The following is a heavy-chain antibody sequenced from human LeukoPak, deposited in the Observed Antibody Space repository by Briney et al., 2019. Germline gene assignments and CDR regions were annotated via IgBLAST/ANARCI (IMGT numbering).Heavy chain of an antibody. D-gene: IGHD1-26*01. CDR3: ARGGSYSPWFDP. J-gene: IGHJ5*02. Sequence: SETLSLTCTVSGGSIGSYYCSWIRRPPGKGLEWIGYIYYSGSTNYNPSLKSRVTISVDTSKNQFSLKLSSVTAADTAVYYCARGGSYSPWFDPWGQGTLVTVSS. V-gene: IGHV4-59*01. CDR1: GGSIGSYY. CDR2: IYYSGST.